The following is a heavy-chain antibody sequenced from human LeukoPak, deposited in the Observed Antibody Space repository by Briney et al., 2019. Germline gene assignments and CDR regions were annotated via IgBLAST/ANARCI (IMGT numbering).Heavy chain of an antibody. Sequence: ASVKVSCRASGYTFTSYGISWVRQAPGQGLEWMGWISAYNGNTNYAQKLQGRVTMTTDTSTSTAYMELRSLRSDDTAVYYCARDPHFYYDSTSLYWYFDLWGRGTLVTVSS. J-gene: IGHJ2*01. CDR1: GYTFTSYG. CDR2: ISAYNGNT. V-gene: IGHV1-18*01. D-gene: IGHD3-22*01. CDR3: ARDPHFYYDSTSLYWYFDL.